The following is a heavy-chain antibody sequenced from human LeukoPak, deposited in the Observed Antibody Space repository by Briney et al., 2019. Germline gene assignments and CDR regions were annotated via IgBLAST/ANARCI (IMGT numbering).Heavy chain of an antibody. Sequence: GGSLRLSCAASGFTFSSYWMHWVRQAPGKGLVWVSRINSDGSSTNYADSVKGRFTIFRDNAKNTLYLQMNSLRAEDTAMYYCARDLCSGGSCYFDCWGQGTLVTVSS. CDR3: ARDLCSGGSCYFDC. V-gene: IGHV3-74*01. J-gene: IGHJ4*02. CDR1: GFTFSSYW. CDR2: INSDGSST. D-gene: IGHD2-15*01.